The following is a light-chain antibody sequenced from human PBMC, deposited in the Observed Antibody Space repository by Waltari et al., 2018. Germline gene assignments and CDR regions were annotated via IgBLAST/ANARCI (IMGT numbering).Light chain of an antibody. V-gene: IGLV4-69*01. J-gene: IGLJ3*02. CDR1: SGHSTNV. Sequence: QLVLTQSPSASASLGASVKLTCTLSSGHSTNVVAWLQQQPEKGPRFLMKVNSDGSHPKGDEIPDRFSGASSGAERYLTFSSLQSEDETDYYCQTGGHGTWVFGGGTKLTVL. CDR3: QTGGHGTWV. CDR2: VNSDGSH.